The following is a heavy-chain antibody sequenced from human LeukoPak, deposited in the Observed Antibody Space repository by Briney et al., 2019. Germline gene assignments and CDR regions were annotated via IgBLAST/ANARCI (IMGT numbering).Heavy chain of an antibody. CDR1: GYTFTGYY. D-gene: IGHD2-2*01. CDR2: IMPISGTA. Sequence: SVKVSGKASGYTFTGYYMHWVRQAPGQGLEGRGGIMPISGTANYAQKFQGRVTITADKPTNTAYMELSSLRSEDTAVYYCASGRTDIVVVPATLRNYYFDYWGQGTLVTVSS. J-gene: IGHJ4*02. V-gene: IGHV1-69*06. CDR3: ASGRTDIVVVPATLRNYYFDY.